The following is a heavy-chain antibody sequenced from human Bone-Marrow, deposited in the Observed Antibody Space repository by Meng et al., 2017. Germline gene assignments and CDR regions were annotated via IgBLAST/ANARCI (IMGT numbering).Heavy chain of an antibody. D-gene: IGHD2-21*01. J-gene: IGHJ4*02. CDR2: INPNSGDT. CDR1: GYTFTAYY. Sequence: ASVKVSCKASGYTFTAYYIHWVRQAPGQGLEWLGHINPNSGDTLYAQKFQGRVSMTGDTSISTAYVELSSLRSDDTAVYYCVRDENISLGKLFGDYWGQGTMVTVSS. CDR3: VRDENISLGKLFGDY. V-gene: IGHV1-2*06.